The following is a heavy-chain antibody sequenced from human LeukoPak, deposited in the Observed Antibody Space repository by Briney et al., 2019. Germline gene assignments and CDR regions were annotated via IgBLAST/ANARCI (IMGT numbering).Heavy chain of an antibody. CDR1: GGSFSGYY. Sequence: PSETLSLTCAVYGGSFSGYYWSWIRQPPGKGLEWIGEINHSGSTNYNPSLKSRVTISVDTSKNQFSLKLSSVTAADTAVYYCARDSGGRDGYNFSPFDYWGQGTLVTVSS. J-gene: IGHJ4*02. CDR2: INHSGST. V-gene: IGHV4-34*01. CDR3: ARDSGGRDGYNFSPFDY. D-gene: IGHD5-24*01.